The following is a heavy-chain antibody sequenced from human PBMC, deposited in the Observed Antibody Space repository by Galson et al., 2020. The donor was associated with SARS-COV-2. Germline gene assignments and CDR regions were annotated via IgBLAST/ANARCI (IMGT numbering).Heavy chain of an antibody. J-gene: IGHJ4*02. CDR3: TATRAY. CDR1: GFTFSNYW. D-gene: IGHD1-26*01. CDR2: INSEGNST. V-gene: IGHV3-74*01. Sequence: GGSLRLSCTASGFTFSNYWMHWVRQALGKGLVWVSRINSEGNSTSYADSVKGRFTISRDNAKNTLYLQMNSLRAEDTAVYYCTATRAYWGQGTLVTVSS.